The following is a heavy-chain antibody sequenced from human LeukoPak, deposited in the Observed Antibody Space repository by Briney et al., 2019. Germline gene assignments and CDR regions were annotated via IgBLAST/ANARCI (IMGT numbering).Heavy chain of an antibody. J-gene: IGHJ5*02. V-gene: IGHV4-4*02. CDR3: AREKDSSGYYNWFDP. D-gene: IGHD6-19*01. Sequence: PSETLSLTCAVSGGSISSSNWWSWVRQPPGKGLEWIGEIYHSGSTNYNPSLKSRVTISVDKSKNQFSLKLSSVTAADTAVYYCAREKDSSGYYNWFDPWGQGTLVTVS. CDR1: GGSISSSNW. CDR2: IYHSGST.